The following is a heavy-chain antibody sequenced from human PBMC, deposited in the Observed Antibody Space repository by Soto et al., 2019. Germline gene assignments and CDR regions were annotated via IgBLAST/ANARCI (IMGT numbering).Heavy chain of an antibody. CDR2: IIPILGIA. D-gene: IGHD3-9*01. CDR1: GGTFSSYT. CDR3: ARDLKYYDILTGYYRVNWFDP. V-gene: IGHV1-69*04. Sequence: SVKVSCKASGGTFSSYTISWVRQAPGQGLEWMGRIIPILGIANYAQKFQGRVTITADKSTSTAYMELSSLRSEDTAVYYCARDLKYYDILTGYYRVNWFDPWGQGTLVTVSS. J-gene: IGHJ5*02.